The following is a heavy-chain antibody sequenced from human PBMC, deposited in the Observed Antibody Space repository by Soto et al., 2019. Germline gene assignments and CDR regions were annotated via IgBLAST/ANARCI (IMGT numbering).Heavy chain of an antibody. Sequence: VQLVESGGGLVQPGGSLRLSCATSGFTFSTSGMHWVRQAPGKGLEWVAMISHDGSVTYYTDSVQGRFTISRDTPKNTLYLQMNSLRDEDTAIHYCAKDWGSSGWYNWFDPWGQGTRVTVS. CDR3: AKDWGSSGWYNWFDP. V-gene: IGHV3-30*18. D-gene: IGHD6-13*01. CDR2: ISHDGSVT. CDR1: GFTFSTSG. J-gene: IGHJ5*02.